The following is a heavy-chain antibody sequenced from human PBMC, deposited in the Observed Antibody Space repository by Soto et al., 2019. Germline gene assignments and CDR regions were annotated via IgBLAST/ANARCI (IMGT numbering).Heavy chain of an antibody. V-gene: IGHV3-64*04. J-gene: IGHJ4*02. CDR3: AKGGRQWVVTSDFNY. D-gene: IGHD6-19*01. CDR2: ITSHGHIT. CDR1: GFTFSNYD. Sequence: GGSLRLSCSASGFTFSNYDMVWVRPAPGKGLEHISAITSHGHITHYADSVKGRFTISRDSSKNTVSLEMTSLRAEDTAVYYCAKGGRQWVVTSDFNYWGQGALVTVSS.